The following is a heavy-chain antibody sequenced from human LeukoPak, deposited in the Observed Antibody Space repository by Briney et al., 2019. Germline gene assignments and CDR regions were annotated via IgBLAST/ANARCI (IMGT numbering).Heavy chain of an antibody. D-gene: IGHD2-15*01. CDR2: IRYDGSNK. CDR3: AKDRTYCSGGSCRSSYFDY. CDR1: GFTFSSYG. J-gene: IGHJ4*02. Sequence: GGSLRLSCAASGFTFSSYGMHWVRQAPGKGLEWVAFIRYDGSNKYYADSVKGRFTISRDNSKNTLYLQMNSLRAEDTAVYYCAKDRTYCSGGSCRSSYFDYWGQGTLVTVSS. V-gene: IGHV3-30*02.